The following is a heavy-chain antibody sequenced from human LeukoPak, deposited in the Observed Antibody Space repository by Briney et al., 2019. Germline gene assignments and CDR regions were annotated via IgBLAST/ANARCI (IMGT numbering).Heavy chain of an antibody. D-gene: IGHD1-20*01. CDR1: GYTFTDYY. CDR2: INPNTGGA. CDR3: ARDRHNWNSNMFDY. J-gene: IGHJ4*02. Sequence: ASVKVSCKASGYTFTDYYIHWVRQAPGQGLEWLGWINPNTGGAHYAQKFQGRVTMTRDTSISTAYMEVDTLRSDDTAVFYCARDRHNWNSNMFDYWGQGTLVTVSS. V-gene: IGHV1-2*02.